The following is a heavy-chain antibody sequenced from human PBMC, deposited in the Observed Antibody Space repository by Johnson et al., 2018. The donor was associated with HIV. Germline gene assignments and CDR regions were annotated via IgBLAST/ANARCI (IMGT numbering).Heavy chain of an antibody. CDR1: GFNVSNNY. V-gene: IGHV3-66*01. CDR2: LYSSGNT. J-gene: IGHJ3*02. Sequence: VQLVESGGGLVQPGGSLGLACVGSGFNVSNNYMSWVRQPPGQGLEWVSTLYSSGNTYYADSVKGRFTGSRDNSNNTLYLQMGSLRAQDMAVYYCARGIPTLPLTGTRGFDIWGQGTMVTVSS. D-gene: IGHD1-20*01. CDR3: ARGIPTLPLTGTRGFDI.